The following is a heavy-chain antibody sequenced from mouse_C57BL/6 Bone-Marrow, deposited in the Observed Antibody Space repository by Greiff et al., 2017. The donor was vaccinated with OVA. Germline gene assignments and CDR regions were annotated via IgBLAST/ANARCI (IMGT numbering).Heavy chain of an antibody. V-gene: IGHV1-81*01. D-gene: IGHD1-1*01. CDR1: GYTFTSYG. CDR3: ASYGSSLYYAMDY. Sequence: LVESGAELARPGASVKLSCKASGYTFTSYGISWVKQRTGQGLEWIGEIYPRSGNTYYNEKFKGKATLTADKSSSTAYMELRSLTYEDSAVYFCASYGSSLYYAMDYWGQGTSVTVSS. CDR2: IYPRSGNT. J-gene: IGHJ4*01.